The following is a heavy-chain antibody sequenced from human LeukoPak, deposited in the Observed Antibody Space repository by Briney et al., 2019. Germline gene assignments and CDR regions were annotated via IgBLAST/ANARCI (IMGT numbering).Heavy chain of an antibody. CDR1: GYTFTSYA. J-gene: IGHJ3*02. V-gene: IGHV7-4-1*02. Sequence: ASVKVSCKASGYTFTSYAMNWVRQAPGQGLEWMGWINTNTGNPTYAQGFTGRFVFSLDTSVGTAYLQISSLKAEDTAVYYCAREPLTGYYKGAFDIWGQGTMVTVSS. D-gene: IGHD3-9*01. CDR3: AREPLTGYYKGAFDI. CDR2: INTNTGNP.